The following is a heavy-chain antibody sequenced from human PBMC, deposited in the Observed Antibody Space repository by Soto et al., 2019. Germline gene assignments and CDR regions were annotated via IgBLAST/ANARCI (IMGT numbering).Heavy chain of an antibody. Sequence: EVQLLESGGGLVQPGGSLRLSCAASGFTFSSYAMSWVRQAPGKGLEWVSAISGSGYSTYYADSVKGRFTISRDNSKNTLYRQMNSLRAEDTAVYSCASSGIVGVPAGGPGGYWGQGTLVTVSS. CDR1: GFTFSSYA. V-gene: IGHV3-23*01. CDR3: ASSGIVGVPAGGPGGY. D-gene: IGHD2-2*01. J-gene: IGHJ4*02. CDR2: ISGSGYST.